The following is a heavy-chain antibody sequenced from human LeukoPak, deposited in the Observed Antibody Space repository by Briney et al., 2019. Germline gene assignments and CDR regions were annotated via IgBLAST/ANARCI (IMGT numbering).Heavy chain of an antibody. CDR1: GGSISTHY. D-gene: IGHD2-2*01. CDR3: ARFSDSTSWYQFDY. V-gene: IGHV4-59*08. CDR2: IYYSGST. Sequence: PSETLSLTCTVSGGSISTHYWNWIRQPPGKGLEWIGYIYYSGSTNYNPSLKSRVTISVGTSKNQFSLKLSSVTAADTAVYYCARFSDSTSWYQFDYWGQGTLVTVSS. J-gene: IGHJ4*02.